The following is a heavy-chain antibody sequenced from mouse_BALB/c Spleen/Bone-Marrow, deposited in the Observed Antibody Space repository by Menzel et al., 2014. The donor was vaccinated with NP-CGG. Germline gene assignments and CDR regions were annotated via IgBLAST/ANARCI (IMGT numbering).Heavy chain of an antibody. CDR3: ARSGSSGYYATDY. CDR1: GYTFTSYN. J-gene: IGHJ4*01. D-gene: IGHD3-1*01. Sequence: LQESGAELVKPGASVKMSCKASGYTFTSYNMHWVKQTPGQGLEWIGAIYPGNGDTSYNQKFKGKATLTADKSSSTAYMQPSSLTSEDSAVYYCARSGSSGYYATDYWGQGTSVTVSS. CDR2: IYPGNGDT. V-gene: IGHV1-12*01.